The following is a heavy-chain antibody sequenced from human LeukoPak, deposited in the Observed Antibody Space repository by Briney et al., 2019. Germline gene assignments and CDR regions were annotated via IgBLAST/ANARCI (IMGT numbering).Heavy chain of an antibody. V-gene: IGHV3-66*01. D-gene: IGHD2/OR15-2a*01. CDR3: ARDRNFSYFDY. Sequence: GGSLRLSCAASGFTVSSNCMSWVRQAPGKGLEWVSVIYSGGSTYYADSVKGRFTISRDNSKNTLYLQMNSLGAEDTAVYYCARDRNFSYFDYWGQGTLVTVSS. CDR2: IYSGGST. J-gene: IGHJ4*02. CDR1: GFTVSSNC.